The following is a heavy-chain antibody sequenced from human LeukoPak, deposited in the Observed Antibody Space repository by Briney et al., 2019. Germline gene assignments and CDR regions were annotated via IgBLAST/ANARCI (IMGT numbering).Heavy chain of an antibody. CDR2: ISGSGGST. J-gene: IGHJ4*02. D-gene: IGHD6-19*01. CDR3: AREGYSSGWPFDY. Sequence: GGSLRLSCSASGFTFSSYAMSWVRQAPGKGLEWVSAISGSGGSTYYADSVKGRFTISRDNAKNTLYLQTNSLRAEDTAVYYCAREGYSSGWPFDYWGQGTLVTVSS. V-gene: IGHV3-23*01. CDR1: GFTFSSYA.